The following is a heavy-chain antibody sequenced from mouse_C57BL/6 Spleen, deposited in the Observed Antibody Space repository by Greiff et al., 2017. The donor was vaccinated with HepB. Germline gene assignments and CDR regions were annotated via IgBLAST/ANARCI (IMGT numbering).Heavy chain of an antibody. V-gene: IGHV14-4*01. J-gene: IGHJ2*01. CDR1: GFNIKDDY. CDR3: TTGPMTTVVAPYYFDY. Sequence: EVQLQQSGAELVRPGASVKLSCTASGFNIKDDYMHWVKQRPEQGLEWIGWIDPENGDTEYASKFQGKATITADTSSNTAYLQLSSLTSEDTAVYYCTTGPMTTVVAPYYFDYWGQGTTLTVSS. D-gene: IGHD1-1*01. CDR2: IDPENGDT.